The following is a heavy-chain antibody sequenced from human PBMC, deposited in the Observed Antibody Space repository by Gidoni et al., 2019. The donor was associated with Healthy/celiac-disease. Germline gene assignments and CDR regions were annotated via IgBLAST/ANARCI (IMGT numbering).Heavy chain of an antibody. V-gene: IGHV4-30-4*01. J-gene: IGHJ4*02. CDR1: GGSFRSGAYY. CDR2: IDHRGST. D-gene: IGHD3-16*01. CDR3: ARGARGIDTFGGSTGFDF. Sequence: QVQLQESGPGLVKPLQTLSLTCTVSGGSFRSGAYYWSWIRQPPGKGLEWIGYIDHRGSTYYKSSLKSRVTISADTSKNQFSLEVNSVTAADTAVYYCARGARGIDTFGGSTGFDFWGQGTLVTVSS.